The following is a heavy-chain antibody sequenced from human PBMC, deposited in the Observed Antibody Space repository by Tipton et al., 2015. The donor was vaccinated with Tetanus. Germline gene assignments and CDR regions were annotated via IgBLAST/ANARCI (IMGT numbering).Heavy chain of an antibody. CDR2: INHSGST. J-gene: IGHJ6*02. CDR3: ARDHDTAMDPYYYYGMDV. D-gene: IGHD5-18*01. V-gene: IGHV4-34*01. Sequence: TLSLTCAVYGGSFSGYYWSWIRQPPGKGLEWIGEINHSGSTNYNPSLKSRVTMSVDTSKNQFSLKLSSVTAADTAVYYCARDHDTAMDPYYYYGMDVWGQGTTVTVSS. CDR1: GGSFSGYY.